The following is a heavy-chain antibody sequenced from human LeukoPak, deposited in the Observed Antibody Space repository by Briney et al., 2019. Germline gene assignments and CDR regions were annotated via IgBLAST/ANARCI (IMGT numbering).Heavy chain of an antibody. CDR2: IYSGGST. J-gene: IGHJ4*02. Sequence: GGSLRLSCAASGFTVSNNYMNWVRQAPGKGPEWVSVIYSGGSTYYADSVQGRFTISRDNSKNTLYLQMNSLRAEDTAVYYCARGQRAAAGFDSWGQGTLVTVSS. CDR3: ARGQRAAAGFDS. D-gene: IGHD6-13*01. CDR1: GFTVSNNY. V-gene: IGHV3-53*01.